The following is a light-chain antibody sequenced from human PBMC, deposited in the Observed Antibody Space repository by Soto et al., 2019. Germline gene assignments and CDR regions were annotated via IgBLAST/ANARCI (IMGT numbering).Light chain of an antibody. CDR3: QQSYSTPRGIT. CDR1: QSISSY. CDR2: AAS. J-gene: IGKJ5*01. Sequence: IQVTQSPSSLSSSIGARVTITCRASQSISSYLNWYQQKPGKAPKLLIYAASSLQSGVPSRFSGSGSGTDFTLTISSLQPEDFATYYCQQSYSTPRGITFAQGTLLEI. V-gene: IGKV1-39*01.